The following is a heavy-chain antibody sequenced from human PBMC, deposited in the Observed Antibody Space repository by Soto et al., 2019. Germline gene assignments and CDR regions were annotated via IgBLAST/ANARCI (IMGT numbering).Heavy chain of an antibody. D-gene: IGHD2-2*01. CDR3: ARFIVVVAGSEMDYNWFDA. J-gene: IGHJ5*02. Sequence: ASEKVSCKACGYTFTSYCISWVRRAPLQGREWMGWISAYNGNPNYAHKLQGRVTMTTDTSTSTAYMELSNLRSDDTAVYYCARFIVVVAGSEMDYNWFDAWGQGTMVTVSS. CDR2: ISAYNGNP. CDR1: GYTFTSYC. V-gene: IGHV1-18*01.